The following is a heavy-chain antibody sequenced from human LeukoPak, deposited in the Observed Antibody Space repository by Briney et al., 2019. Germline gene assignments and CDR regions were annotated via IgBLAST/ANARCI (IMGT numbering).Heavy chain of an antibody. J-gene: IGHJ4*02. CDR3: ARDLEYTTSEERLDD. CDR2: IYTRDGGT. D-gene: IGHD6-6*01. V-gene: IGHV1-46*01. Sequence: GASVKISFKASGYIFTSYYMQWVRQAPGHGLEWVGVIYTRDGGTVYAQSLQGRVTVTRDLSTSTVYMELSNLRSEDTAVYYCARDLEYTTSEERLDDWGQGTLVTVSS. CDR1: GYIFTSYY.